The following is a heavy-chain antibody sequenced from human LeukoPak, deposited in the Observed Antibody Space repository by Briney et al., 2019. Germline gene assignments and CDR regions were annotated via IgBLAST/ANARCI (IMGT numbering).Heavy chain of an antibody. V-gene: IGHV1-2*02. CDR1: GYTFTGYY. CDR2: INPNSGGT. Sequence: ASVKVSCKASGYTFTGYYMHWVRQAPGQGLEWMGWINPNSGGTNYAQKFQGRVTMTRDTSISTAYMELSRLRSDDTAVYYCARANSIYCSSTSCWGPMDVWGKGTTVTISS. D-gene: IGHD2-2*01. CDR3: ARANSIYCSSTSCWGPMDV. J-gene: IGHJ6*04.